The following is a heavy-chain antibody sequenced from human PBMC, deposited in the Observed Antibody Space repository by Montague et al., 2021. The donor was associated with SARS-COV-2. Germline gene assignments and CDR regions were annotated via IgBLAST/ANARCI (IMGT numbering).Heavy chain of an antibody. J-gene: IGHJ6*02. CDR1: GFTVSSNY. CDR2: IYSGGST. V-gene: IGHV3-53*01. Sequence: SLRLSCAASGFTVSSNYMTWVRQAPGKGLEWVSVIYSGGSTYYADSVKGRFTISRDNSKNTLHLQLNSLIAEDTAVYYCARDGRDSALLPIAIHYGMDVWGQGTTVTVSS. CDR3: ARDGRDSALLPIAIHYGMDV. D-gene: IGHD2-2*01.